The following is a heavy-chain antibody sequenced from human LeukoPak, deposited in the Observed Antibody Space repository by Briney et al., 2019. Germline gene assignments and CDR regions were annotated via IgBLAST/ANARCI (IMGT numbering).Heavy chain of an antibody. Sequence: GGSLRFSCAASGFTFSDYYMSWIRQAPGKGLEWVSYISSSGSTIYYADSVKGQFTIPRDNAKNSLYLQMNSLRAEDTAVYYCARPEDSRDYGMDVWGQGTTVTVSS. J-gene: IGHJ6*02. D-gene: IGHD6-6*01. CDR1: GFTFSDYY. V-gene: IGHV3-11*01. CDR2: ISSSGSTI. CDR3: ARPEDSRDYGMDV.